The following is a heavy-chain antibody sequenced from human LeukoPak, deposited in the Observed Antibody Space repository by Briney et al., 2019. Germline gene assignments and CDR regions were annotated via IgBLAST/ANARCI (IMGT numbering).Heavy chain of an antibody. CDR1: GDSISRSDSY. D-gene: IGHD3-22*01. CDR2: IYYSGRT. Sequence: SETLSLTCSVSGDSISRSDSYWDWIRQPPWKGLEWIGSIYYSGRTYYSPSPKSRVTMSVDTPNNQFSLNLRSVTAADTAVYYCARRRYYDGSGYLEWGQGTLLSVSS. CDR3: ARRRYYDGSGYLE. J-gene: IGHJ1*01. V-gene: IGHV4-39*01.